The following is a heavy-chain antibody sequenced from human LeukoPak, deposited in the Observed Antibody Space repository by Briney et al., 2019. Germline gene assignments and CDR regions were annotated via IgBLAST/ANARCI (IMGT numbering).Heavy chain of an antibody. J-gene: IGHJ3*01. D-gene: IGHD6-19*01. Sequence: GGSLRLSCAASGFTFSSYVMSWVRQAPGKGLEWVSSISVSGGSTYYADSVKGRFTISRDNSKNTLYLQMNSLRAEDTAVYYCAKPQWLVSRGAFDVWGQGTVVTVSS. CDR1: GFTFSSYV. CDR2: ISVSGGST. V-gene: IGHV3-23*01. CDR3: AKPQWLVSRGAFDV.